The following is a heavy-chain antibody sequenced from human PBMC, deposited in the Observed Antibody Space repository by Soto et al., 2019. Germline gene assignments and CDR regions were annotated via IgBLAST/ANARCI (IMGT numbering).Heavy chain of an antibody. CDR2: IGGYNGDT. CDR1: GYTFTRYG. Sequence: QGQLVQSGAEVKKPGASVKVSCKASGYTFTRYGISWVRQAPGQGLEWMGWIGGYNGDTKYAQKFQGRVTMTVDTSTTTAYMELRSLTSDDRAVYYCAKNGQPPYYYYGMDVWGQGTTVTVSS. J-gene: IGHJ6*02. V-gene: IGHV1-18*01. D-gene: IGHD2-8*01. CDR3: AKNGQPPYYYYGMDV.